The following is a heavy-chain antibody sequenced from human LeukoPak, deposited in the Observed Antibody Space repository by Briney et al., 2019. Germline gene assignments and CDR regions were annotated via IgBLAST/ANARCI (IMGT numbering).Heavy chain of an antibody. Sequence: SETLSLTCTVSGGSISSSSYYWGWIRQPPGKGLEWIGSIYYSGSTYYNPSLKSRVTISVDTSKNQFSLKLSSVTAADTAVYYCASLTPRIPAWFDPWGQGTLVTVSS. CDR3: ASLTPRIPAWFDP. V-gene: IGHV4-39*01. J-gene: IGHJ5*02. CDR2: IYYSGST. CDR1: GGSISSSSYY. D-gene: IGHD1-14*01.